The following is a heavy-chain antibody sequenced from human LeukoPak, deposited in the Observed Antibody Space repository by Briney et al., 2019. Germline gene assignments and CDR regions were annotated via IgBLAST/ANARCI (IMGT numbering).Heavy chain of an antibody. V-gene: IGHV4-39*01. Sequence: SETLSLTCTVSGGSISSSPYYWCWIRQPPGKGLEWIGSVYYSGSTSYNPPLKSRVTISVDTSKNQFSLKLNSVTAADTAVYYCARPLTGYSYFDYWGQGTLVTVSS. CDR2: VYYSGST. CDR3: ARPLTGYSYFDY. CDR1: GGSISSSPYY. J-gene: IGHJ4*02. D-gene: IGHD3-9*01.